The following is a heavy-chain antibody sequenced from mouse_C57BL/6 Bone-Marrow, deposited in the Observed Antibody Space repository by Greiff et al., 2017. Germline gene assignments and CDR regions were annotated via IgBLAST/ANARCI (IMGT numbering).Heavy chain of an antibody. CDR3: ARGYGSRAWFAY. V-gene: IGHV1-55*01. D-gene: IGHD1-1*01. J-gene: IGHJ3*01. CDR2: IYPGSGST. Sequence: QVQLQQPGAELVKPGASVKMSCKASGYTFTSYWITWVKQRPGQGLEWIGDIYPGSGSTNYSEKFKSKATLTVDTSSSTAYMQLSSLTSEDSAVYYCARGYGSRAWFAYWGQGTLVTVSA. CDR1: GYTFTSYW.